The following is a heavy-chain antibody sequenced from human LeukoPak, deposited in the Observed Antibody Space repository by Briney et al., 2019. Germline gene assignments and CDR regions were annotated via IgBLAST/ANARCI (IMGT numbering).Heavy chain of an antibody. CDR2: ISNDGIKD. J-gene: IGHJ4*02. D-gene: IGHD5-18*01. V-gene: IGHV3-30*18. CDR1: GFTFSTYG. Sequence: SGGSLRLSCAASGFTFSTYGMHWLRQAPGRGLEWVTVISNDGIKDHYADSVKGRFTISRDNSKNTLYLQMNSLRPEDTAVYYCAKRLVGGYSYSPLDYWGQGTLVTVSS. CDR3: AKRLVGGYSYSPLDY.